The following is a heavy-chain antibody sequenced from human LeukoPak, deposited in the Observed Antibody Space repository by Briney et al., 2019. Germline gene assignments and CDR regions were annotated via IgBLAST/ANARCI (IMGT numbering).Heavy chain of an antibody. CDR1: GDSISNRNYH. Sequence: PSDTLPLTCTVSGDSISNRNYHWRGTRQAPGKGLEWIGTTYYTGSTHYNPSPRSRLIISIEPSKNPFSRRVSRVASADTAVYECASGKLMEYGSHWSDAWGQGTLNTVSS. CDR2: TYYTGST. V-gene: IGHV4-39*07. J-gene: IGHJ5*02. D-gene: IGHD2-8*01. CDR3: ASGKLMEYGSHWSDA.